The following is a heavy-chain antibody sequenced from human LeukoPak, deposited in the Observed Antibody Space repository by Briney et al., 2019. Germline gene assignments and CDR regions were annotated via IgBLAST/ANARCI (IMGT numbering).Heavy chain of an antibody. J-gene: IGHJ6*04. CDR1: GFAFSSYA. D-gene: IGHD3-3*01. CDR2: IYSGGST. V-gene: IGHV3-66*02. Sequence: PGGSLRLSCAASGFAFSSYAMSWVRQAPGKGREWVSVIYSGGSTYYADSVKGRFTISRDNSKNTLYLQMNSLRAEDTAVYYCARDAGWLGYSYDFWSGYYTAEDVWGKGTTVTVSS. CDR3: ARDAGWLGYSYDFWSGYYTAEDV.